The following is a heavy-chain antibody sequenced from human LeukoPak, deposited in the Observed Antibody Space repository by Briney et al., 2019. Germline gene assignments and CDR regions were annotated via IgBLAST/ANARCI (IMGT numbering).Heavy chain of an antibody. Sequence: GGSLRLSCAACGFTFSDYCMHWVRQAPGKGLEWVANLKQDGSAKYYVDSMKGRFTISRDNAKNSLYLQMNSLRAEDTAVYYCARRYFDSWGQGTLVTVSS. V-gene: IGHV3-7*03. CDR2: LKQDGSAK. J-gene: IGHJ4*02. CDR1: GFTFSDYC. CDR3: ARRYFDS.